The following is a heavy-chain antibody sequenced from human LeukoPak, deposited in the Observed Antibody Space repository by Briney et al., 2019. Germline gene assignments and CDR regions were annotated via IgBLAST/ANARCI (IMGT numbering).Heavy chain of an antibody. CDR1: GGSISSHY. V-gene: IGHV4-4*07. D-gene: IGHD5-12*01. CDR3: ARVELIVALPTSFDP. CDR2: IYTSGST. J-gene: IGHJ5*02. Sequence: SETLSLTCTVSGGSISSHYWSWIRQPAGKGLEWIGRIYTSGSTNYNPSLQSRVTISVDTSKNQFSLRLNSVTSADTAMYYCARVELIVALPTSFDPWGQGTLVTVSS.